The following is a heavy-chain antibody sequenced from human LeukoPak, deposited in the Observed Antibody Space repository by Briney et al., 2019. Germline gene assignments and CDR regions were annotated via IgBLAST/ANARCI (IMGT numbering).Heavy chain of an antibody. CDR3: ARGDPEYGNKPDYYYCGMDV. J-gene: IGHJ6*02. V-gene: IGHV3-11*01. D-gene: IGHD4-11*01. Sequence: GGSLRLSRAASRFTFSDYLMSSIRPAPGKGVERVSCISSSGSIIYYADTVKGRFTISRDYTKNSLYLQMNSLRAEDTAVYYCARGDPEYGNKPDYYYCGMDVWGQGATVTVSS. CDR1: RFTFSDYL. CDR2: ISSSGSII.